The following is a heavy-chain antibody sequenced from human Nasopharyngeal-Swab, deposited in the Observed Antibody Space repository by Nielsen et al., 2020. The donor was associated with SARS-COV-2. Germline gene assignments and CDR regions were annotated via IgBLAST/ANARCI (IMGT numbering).Heavy chain of an antibody. Sequence: WVRQATGQGLEWMGWISAYNGNTNYAQKLQGRVTMTTDTSTSTAYMELRSLRSDDTAVYYCARVSREIEYSSSLYYYYYMDVWDKGTTVTVSS. V-gene: IGHV1-18*01. J-gene: IGHJ6*03. CDR2: ISAYNGNT. D-gene: IGHD6-6*01. CDR3: ARVSREIEYSSSLYYYYYMDV.